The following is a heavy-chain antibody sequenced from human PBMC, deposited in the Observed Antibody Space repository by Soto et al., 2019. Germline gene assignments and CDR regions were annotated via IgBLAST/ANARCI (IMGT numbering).Heavy chain of an antibody. CDR1: GFTFSSYA. V-gene: IGHV3-30-3*01. CDR3: ARDMGDITVATGKPSTADFDY. Sequence: PGGSLRLSCAASGFTFSSYAMHWVRQAPGKGLEWVAVISYDGSNKYYADSVKGRFTISRDNSKNTLYLQMNSLRAEDTAVYYCARDMGDITVATGKPSTADFDYWGQGTLVTVSS. CDR2: ISYDGSNK. D-gene: IGHD6-19*01. J-gene: IGHJ4*02.